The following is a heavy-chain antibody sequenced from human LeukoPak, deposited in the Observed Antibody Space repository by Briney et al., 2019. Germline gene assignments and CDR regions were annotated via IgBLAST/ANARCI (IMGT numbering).Heavy chain of an antibody. V-gene: IGHV3-23*01. CDR3: AKDVPRYCSGGSCYSPAFDI. CDR1: GFTFSSYA. J-gene: IGHJ3*02. Sequence: GGSLRLSCAASGFTFSSYAMSWVRQAPGKGLEWVSAISGSGGSTYYADSVKGRFTISRDNSKNTLYLQMNSLRAEDTAVYYCAKDVPRYCSGGSCYSPAFDIWGQGTMVTVSS. CDR2: ISGSGGST. D-gene: IGHD2-15*01.